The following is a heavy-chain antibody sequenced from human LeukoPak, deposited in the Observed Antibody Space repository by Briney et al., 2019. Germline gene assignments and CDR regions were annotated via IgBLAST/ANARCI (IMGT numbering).Heavy chain of an antibody. CDR1: GYTFTSYG. V-gene: IGHV1-2*06. CDR3: ARVLGSGWYGGGFDY. J-gene: IGHJ4*02. CDR2: INPNSGGT. Sequence: ASVKVSCKASGYTFTSYGISWVRQAPGQGLEWMGRINPNSGGTNYAQKFQGRVTMTRDTSISTAYMELSRLRSDDTAVYYCARVLGSGWYGGGFDYWGQGTLVTVSS. D-gene: IGHD6-19*01.